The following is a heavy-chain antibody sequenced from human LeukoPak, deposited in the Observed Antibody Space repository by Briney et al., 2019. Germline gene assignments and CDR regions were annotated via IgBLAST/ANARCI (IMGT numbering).Heavy chain of an antibody. Sequence: RPGGSLRLSCAASGCTFDDYGMSWVRQAPGKGLEWVSGINWNGGSTGYADSVKGRFTISRDNAKNSLYLQMNSLRAEDTALYYCARAKCSSTSCYGNYYYYMDVWGKGTTVTVSS. CDR2: INWNGGST. CDR3: ARAKCSSTSCYGNYYYYMDV. J-gene: IGHJ6*03. V-gene: IGHV3-20*04. CDR1: GCTFDDYG. D-gene: IGHD2-2*01.